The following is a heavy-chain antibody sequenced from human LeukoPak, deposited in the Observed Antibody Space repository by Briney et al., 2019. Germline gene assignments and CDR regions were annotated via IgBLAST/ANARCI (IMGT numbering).Heavy chain of an antibody. D-gene: IGHD5-24*01. CDR2: INPSGGST. CDR1: GYTFTSYD. CDR3: ARGDGYNSLFDY. J-gene: IGHJ4*02. V-gene: IGHV1-46*01. Sequence: ASVKVSCKASGYTFTSYDINWVRQATGQGLEWMGIINPSGGSTSYTQKFQGRVTMTRDTPTSTVYMEVSSLRSEDSAVYYCARGDGYNSLFDYWGQGTLVTVSS.